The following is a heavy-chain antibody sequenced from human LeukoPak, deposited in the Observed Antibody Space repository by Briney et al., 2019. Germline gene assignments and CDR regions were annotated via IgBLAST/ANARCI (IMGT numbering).Heavy chain of an antibody. D-gene: IGHD2-21*01. J-gene: IGHJ3*02. CDR2: ISAYNGNT. CDR1: GYTFTSYG. V-gene: IGHV1-18*01. CDR3: ARVSYILSSAFDI. Sequence: GASVKVSCKASGYTFTSYGISWVRQAPGQGLEWMGWISAYNGNTNYAQKLQGRVTMTRDTSTSTVYMELSSLRSEDTAVYYCARVSYILSSAFDIWGQGTMVTVSS.